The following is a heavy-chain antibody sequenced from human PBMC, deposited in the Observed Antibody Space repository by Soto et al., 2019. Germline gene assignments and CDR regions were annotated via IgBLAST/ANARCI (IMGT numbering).Heavy chain of an antibody. CDR2: INDSGDI. CDR1: GGSFSGYQ. CDR3: ARGLILWFGELSRRGGYYYYMDV. J-gene: IGHJ6*03. V-gene: IGHV4-34*01. D-gene: IGHD3-10*01. Sequence: QVQLQQWGAGLLKPSETLSLTCAVYGGSFSGYQWSWIRQTPGKGLEWIGGINDSGDINYNPSLKSRVTILVDSPKKQISLRLSFVTAADTAVYYCARGLILWFGELSRRGGYYYYMDVWGKGTKVIVSS.